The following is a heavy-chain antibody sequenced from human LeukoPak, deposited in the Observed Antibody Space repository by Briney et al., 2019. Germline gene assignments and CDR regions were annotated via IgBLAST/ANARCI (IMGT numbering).Heavy chain of an antibody. D-gene: IGHD3-9*01. Sequence: PGGSLRLSCAASGFTFSSHAMHWVRQAPGKGLEWVAVISYDGSNKYYADSVKGRFTISRDNSKNTLYLQMNSLRAEDTAVYYCARDRYFRSFDYWGQGTLVTVSS. CDR3: ARDRYFRSFDY. CDR2: ISYDGSNK. CDR1: GFTFSSHA. V-gene: IGHV3-30*04. J-gene: IGHJ4*02.